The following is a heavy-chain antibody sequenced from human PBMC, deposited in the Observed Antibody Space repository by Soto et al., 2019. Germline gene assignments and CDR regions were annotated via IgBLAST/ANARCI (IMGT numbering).Heavy chain of an antibody. J-gene: IGHJ3*02. Sequence: EVQLVESGGGLVQPGGSLRLSRAASGFVFSSHWIHWVRQAPGQGPVGVSRISTDGSFTSYADFVKGRFTISRDNAKNTLYLQMNSLRAEDTAVYYCARPRSMSSSGFDIWGQGTMVTVSS. CDR2: ISTDGSFT. V-gene: IGHV3-74*01. D-gene: IGHD6-6*01. CDR3: ARPRSMSSSGFDI. CDR1: GFVFSSHW.